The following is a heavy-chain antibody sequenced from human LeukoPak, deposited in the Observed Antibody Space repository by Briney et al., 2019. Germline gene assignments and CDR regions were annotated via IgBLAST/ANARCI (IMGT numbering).Heavy chain of an antibody. V-gene: IGHV3-53*01. D-gene: IGHD2-15*01. CDR2: ISTEGLT. CDR1: GVTVNSYF. Sequence: GGSLRLSCVVAGVTVNSYFMGWVRQAPGKGLEWVSLISTEGLTYYADSVKGRFTISRDNSRNSLYLQMNSLRAEDTAFYYCARGRGGDWGQGTLVTVSS. J-gene: IGHJ4*02. CDR3: ARGRGGD.